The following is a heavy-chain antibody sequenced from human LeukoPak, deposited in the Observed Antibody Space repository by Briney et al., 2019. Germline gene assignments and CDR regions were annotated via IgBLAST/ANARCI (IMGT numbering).Heavy chain of an antibody. D-gene: IGHD3-16*01. V-gene: IGHV5-51*01. CDR3: ARRAELGMRYFDS. Sequence: GESLKISCKGSGYTFATYWIAWVRQMPGKGLEWMGIIYPGDSDARYSPSFQGQVTISVDKSASTAYPQWTSLKVSDTAIYFCARRAELGMRYFDSWGQGALVTVPS. J-gene: IGHJ4*02. CDR1: GYTFATYW. CDR2: IYPGDSDA.